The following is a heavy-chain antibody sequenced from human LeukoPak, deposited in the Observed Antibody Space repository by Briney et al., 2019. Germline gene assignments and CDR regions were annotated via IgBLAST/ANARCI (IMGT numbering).Heavy chain of an antibody. J-gene: IGHJ4*02. CDR1: GFTFSSYG. CDR3: AKDSKGYCSSTSCYEVLDY. V-gene: IGHV3-30*02. D-gene: IGHD2-2*01. CDR2: IRYDGSNK. Sequence: GGSLRLSCAASGFTFSSYGMHWVRQAPGKGLEWVAFIRYDGSNKYYADSVKGRFTISRDNSKNTLYLQMNSLRAEDTAVYYCAKDSKGYCSSTSCYEVLDYWGQGTLVTVSS.